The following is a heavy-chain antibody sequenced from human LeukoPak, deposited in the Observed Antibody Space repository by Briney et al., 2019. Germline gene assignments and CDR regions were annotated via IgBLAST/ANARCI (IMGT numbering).Heavy chain of an antibody. Sequence: GASVTVSCKASRYTFTSYDINWVRQATGQGLEWMGWMNPNSGNTGYAQKFQGRVTITRNTSISTAYMELSSLRSEDTAVYYCARGKITFGGVIVDYYYYYMDVWGKGTTVTVSS. V-gene: IGHV1-8*03. CDR3: ARGKITFGGVIVDYYYYYMDV. J-gene: IGHJ6*03. CDR1: RYTFTSYD. CDR2: MNPNSGNT. D-gene: IGHD3-16*02.